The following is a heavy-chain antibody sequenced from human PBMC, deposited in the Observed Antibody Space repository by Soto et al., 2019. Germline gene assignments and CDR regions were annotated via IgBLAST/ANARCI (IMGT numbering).Heavy chain of an antibody. V-gene: IGHV5-51*01. Sequence: GESLEISCKGSGYSFTSYWIGCVRQMPGKGLEWIGIIYPGDSDTRYSPSFQGQVTISADKSISTAYLQWSSLKASDTAMYYCVRQTIVGANKWFEPWGQGTLVTVSS. CDR3: VRQTIVGANKWFEP. D-gene: IGHD1-26*01. J-gene: IGHJ5*02. CDR2: IYPGDSDT. CDR1: GYSFTSYW.